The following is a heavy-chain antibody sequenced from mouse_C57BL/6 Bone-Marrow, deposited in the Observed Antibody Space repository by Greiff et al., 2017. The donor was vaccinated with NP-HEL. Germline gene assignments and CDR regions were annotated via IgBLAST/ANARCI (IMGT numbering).Heavy chain of an antibody. CDR1: GYTFTSYW. V-gene: IGHV1-5*01. J-gene: IGHJ3*01. CDR2: IYPGNSDT. Sequence: EVQLQQSGTVLARPGASVKMSCKTSGYTFTSYWMHWVKQRPGQGLEWIGAIYPGNSDTSYNQKFKGKAKLTAVTSASTAYMELSSLTNEDSAVYYCTKPYYSNYAWFAYWGQGTLVTVSA. CDR3: TKPYYSNYAWFAY. D-gene: IGHD2-5*01.